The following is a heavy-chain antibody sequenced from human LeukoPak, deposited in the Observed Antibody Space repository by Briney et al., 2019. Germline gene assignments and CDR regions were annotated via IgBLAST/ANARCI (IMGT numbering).Heavy chain of an antibody. D-gene: IGHD5-18*01. V-gene: IGHV3-53*05. CDR1: GFTVSGNY. CDR2: IYSGGTT. CDR3: ARVGRGYSFNVYYFDY. J-gene: IGHJ4*02. Sequence: GGSLRLSCAVSGFTVSGNYMSWVRQAPGKGLEWVSLIYSGGTTYYADSVKGRFTISRDNSKNTLYLQMNSLRAEDTAVYYCARVGRGYSFNVYYFDYWGQGTLVTVSS.